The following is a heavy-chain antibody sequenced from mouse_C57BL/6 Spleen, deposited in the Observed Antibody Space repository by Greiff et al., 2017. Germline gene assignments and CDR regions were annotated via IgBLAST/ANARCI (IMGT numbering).Heavy chain of an antibody. CDR1: GYTFTSYW. Sequence: QVQLKQPGAELVKPGASVKLSCKASGYTFTSYWMHWVKQRPGRGLEWIGRIDPNSGGTKYNEKFKSKATLTVDKPSSTAYMQLSSLTSEDSAVYYCARYGSSSWYFDVWGTGTTVTVSS. V-gene: IGHV1-72*01. D-gene: IGHD1-1*01. CDR3: ARYGSSSWYFDV. CDR2: IDPNSGGT. J-gene: IGHJ1*03.